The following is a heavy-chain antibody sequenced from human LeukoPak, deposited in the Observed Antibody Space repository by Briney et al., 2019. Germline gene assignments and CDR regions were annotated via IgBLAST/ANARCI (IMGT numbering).Heavy chain of an antibody. D-gene: IGHD3-9*01. CDR1: GYTFTSYA. CDR3: ALDYDILTGRPYYFDY. J-gene: IGHJ4*02. V-gene: IGHV1-3*01. Sequence: ASVKVSCKASGYTFTSYAMHWVRQAPGQRLEWMGWINAGNGNTKYSQKFQGRVTITRDTSASTAYMELSSLRSEDTAVYYCALDYDILTGRPYYFDYWGQGTLVTVSS. CDR2: INAGNGNT.